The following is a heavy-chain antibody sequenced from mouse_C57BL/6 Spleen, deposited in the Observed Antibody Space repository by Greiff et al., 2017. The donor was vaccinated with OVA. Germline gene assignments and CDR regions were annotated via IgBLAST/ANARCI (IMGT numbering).Heavy chain of an antibody. CDR1: GFNIKDYY. V-gene: IGHV14-1*01. CDR3: TTYVNYYGSSNWYFDV. CDR2: IDPEDGDT. Sequence: EVKLMESGAELVRPGASVKLSCTASGFNIKDYYMHWVKQRPEQGLEWIGRIDPEDGDTEYAPKFQGKATMTADTSSNTAYLQLSSLTSEDTAVYYCTTYVNYYGSSNWYFDVWGTGTTVTVSS. D-gene: IGHD1-1*01. J-gene: IGHJ1*03.